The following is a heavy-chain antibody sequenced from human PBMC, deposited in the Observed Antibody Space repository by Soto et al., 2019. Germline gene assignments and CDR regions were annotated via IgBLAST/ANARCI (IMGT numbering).Heavy chain of an antibody. CDR1: GFTFSNCY. Sequence: PGGSLRLSCAAPGFTFSNCYMTWIRQAPGKGLEWVSYISSSSSAISYSDSVQGRFAVSRDNAKNSQDLQMNSLTVEDTAVYYCARGLPGHCSAGSCYPVDHWGQGTLVTVSS. D-gene: IGHD2-15*01. V-gene: IGHV3-11*01. CDR3: ARGLPGHCSAGSCYPVDH. J-gene: IGHJ4*02. CDR2: ISSSSSAI.